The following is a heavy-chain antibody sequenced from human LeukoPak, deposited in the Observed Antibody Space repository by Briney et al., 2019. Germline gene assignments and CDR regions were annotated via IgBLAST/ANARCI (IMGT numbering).Heavy chain of an antibody. CDR1: GFTFSSYA. CDR3: AKALGSGWYEGNY. J-gene: IGHJ4*02. CDR2: ISYDGSNK. Sequence: GGSLRLSCAASGFTFSSYAMHWVRQAPGKGLEWVAVISYDGSNKYYADSVKGRFTISRDNSKNTLYLQMNSLRAEDTAVYYCAKALGSGWYEGNYWGQGTLVTVSS. V-gene: IGHV3-30-3*01. D-gene: IGHD6-19*01.